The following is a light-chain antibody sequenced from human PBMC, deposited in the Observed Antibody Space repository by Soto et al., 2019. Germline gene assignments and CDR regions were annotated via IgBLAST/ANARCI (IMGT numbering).Light chain of an antibody. J-gene: IGKJ2*01. Sequence: EIVLTQSPGTLSLSPGARANLSCRASQSVDDRYLAWYQQKPGQAPRLLMYDASNRASGVPNRFIGSGSGTDFTRSITRLEPEDFAVYYCQVYGSSPYTFGQGTNLEIK. CDR1: QSVDDRY. CDR3: QVYGSSPYT. V-gene: IGKV3-20*01. CDR2: DAS.